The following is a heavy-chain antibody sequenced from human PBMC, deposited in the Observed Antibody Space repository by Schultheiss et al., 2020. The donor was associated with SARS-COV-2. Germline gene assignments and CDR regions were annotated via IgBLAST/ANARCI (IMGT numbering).Heavy chain of an antibody. CDR2: IIPILGIA. CDR1: GGTFSSYA. J-gene: IGHJ4*02. V-gene: IGHV1-69*04. Sequence: KISCKASGGTFSSYAISWVRQAPGQGLEWMGRIIPILGIANYAQKFQGRVTITADKSTSTAYMELSSLRSEDTAVYYCARGGSDIDYWGQGTLVTVSS. D-gene: IGHD6-19*01. CDR3: ARGGSDIDY.